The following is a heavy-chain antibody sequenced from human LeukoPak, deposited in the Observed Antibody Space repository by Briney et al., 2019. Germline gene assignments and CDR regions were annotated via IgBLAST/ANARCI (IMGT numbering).Heavy chain of an antibody. CDR1: GDSLSTTSSI. D-gene: IGHD1-1*01. V-gene: IGHV6-1*01. Sequence: SQTLSLTCAISGDSLSTTSSISNWPRQSPSSGLEWLGRTFYTSKSYNDYAAPVRSRITISRNTSESQCSLRLNSVSPEVSAGYYCARRRHDNNGVDVGGQGTTVTVSS. CDR3: ARRRHDNNGVDV. CDR2: TFYTSKSYN. J-gene: IGHJ6*02.